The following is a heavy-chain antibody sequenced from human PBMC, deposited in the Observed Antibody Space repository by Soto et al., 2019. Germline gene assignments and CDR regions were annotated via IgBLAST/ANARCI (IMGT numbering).Heavy chain of an antibody. D-gene: IGHD2-15*01. Sequence: QVQLVQSGAEVKKPGSSVKVSCKASGGTFSSYTISWVRRAPGQGLEWMGRIIPILGIANYAQKFQGRVTITADKSTSTAYMELSSLRSEDTAVYYCAREEDCSGGSCYATFDYWGQGTLVTVSS. CDR3: AREEDCSGGSCYATFDY. CDR1: GGTFSSYT. J-gene: IGHJ4*02. V-gene: IGHV1-69*08. CDR2: IIPILGIA.